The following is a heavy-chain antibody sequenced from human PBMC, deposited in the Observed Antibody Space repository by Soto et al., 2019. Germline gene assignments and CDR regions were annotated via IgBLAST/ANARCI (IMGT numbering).Heavy chain of an antibody. Sequence: ASVKVSCKASGYTFTSYDINWVRQATGQGLEWMGWMNPNSGNTGYAQKFQGRVTMTRNTSISTAYMELSSLRSEDTAVYYCARMTKMYYYDSSGYYPNWFDPWGQGTLVTVSS. CDR2: MNPNSGNT. CDR3: ARMTKMYYYDSSGYYPNWFDP. CDR1: GYTFTSYD. J-gene: IGHJ5*02. D-gene: IGHD3-22*01. V-gene: IGHV1-8*01.